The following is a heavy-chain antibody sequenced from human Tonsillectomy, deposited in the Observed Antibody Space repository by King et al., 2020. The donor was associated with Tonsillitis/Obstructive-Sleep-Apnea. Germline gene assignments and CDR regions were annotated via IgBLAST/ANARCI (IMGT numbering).Heavy chain of an antibody. Sequence: QLQESGPGLVKPSETLSITCSVSGGSMNYYYWSWIRQPPGKGLEWIGYIYYSGSTNSKPSLKSRVTISVDTSKNQFSLKLKSVTAADTAVYYCARDGPIYGRGGGFDLWGQGTMVTVSS. CDR1: GGSMNYYY. CDR2: IYYSGST. D-gene: IGHD2-15*01. V-gene: IGHV4-59*01. CDR3: ARDGPIYGRGGGFDL. J-gene: IGHJ3*01.